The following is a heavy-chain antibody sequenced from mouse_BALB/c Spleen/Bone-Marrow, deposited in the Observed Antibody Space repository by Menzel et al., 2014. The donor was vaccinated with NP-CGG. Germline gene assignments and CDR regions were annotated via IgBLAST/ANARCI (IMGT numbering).Heavy chain of an antibody. CDR3: ARTGNYYGSSFDY. D-gene: IGHD1-1*01. V-gene: IGHV1-14*01. Sequence: EVQLQQSGPELVKPGTSVKMSCKASGYTFTSYVIHWVKQKPGQGLEWIGYINPFNDGTKYNEKFKDKATLTSDKSSNTAYMELRSLTSEDSAVYYCARTGNYYGSSFDYWGQGTTLTVSS. J-gene: IGHJ2*01. CDR2: INPFNDGT. CDR1: GYTFTSYV.